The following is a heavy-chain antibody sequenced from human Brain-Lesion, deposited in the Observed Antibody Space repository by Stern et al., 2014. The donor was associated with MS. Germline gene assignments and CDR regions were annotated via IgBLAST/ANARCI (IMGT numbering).Heavy chain of an antibody. CDR2: IFSTGET. D-gene: IGHD2-15*01. CDR1: GFSLSNAAMG. V-gene: IGHV2-26*01. J-gene: IGHJ4*02. Sequence: QVTLQESGPVLVKPTETLTLTCSVSGFSLSNAAMGVSWIRQPPGKALECLAHIFSTGETAYSTSLKSRLPISKDTSRSQVVLTMTNMDPVDTATYYCARMREYCSGGICFAGYYDSWGQGTLVTVSS. CDR3: ARMREYCSGGICFAGYYDS.